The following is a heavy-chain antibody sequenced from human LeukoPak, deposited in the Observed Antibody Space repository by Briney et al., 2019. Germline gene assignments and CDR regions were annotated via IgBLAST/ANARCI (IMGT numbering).Heavy chain of an antibody. Sequence: GGSLRLSCAASGFTFSSYAMSWVRQAPGKGLEWVSAISGSGGSTYYAASVKGRFTISRDNSKNTLYLQMNSLRAEDTAVYYCAKVLVEMATIYYFDYWGQGTLVTVSS. CDR3: AKVLVEMATIYYFDY. CDR1: GFTFSSYA. CDR2: ISGSGGST. J-gene: IGHJ4*02. V-gene: IGHV3-23*01. D-gene: IGHD5-24*01.